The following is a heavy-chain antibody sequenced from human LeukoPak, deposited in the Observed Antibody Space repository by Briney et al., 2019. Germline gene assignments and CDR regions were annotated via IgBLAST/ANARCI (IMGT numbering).Heavy chain of an antibody. D-gene: IGHD6-13*01. Sequence: SVKVSCKASGYTFTGYYMHWVRQAPGQGLEWMGWINPNSGGTNYAQKFQGRVTMTRDTSISTAYMELSRLRSDDTAVYYCARDLGSSWEFDYWGQGTLVTVSS. V-gene: IGHV1-2*02. CDR2: INPNSGGT. J-gene: IGHJ4*02. CDR3: ARDLGSSWEFDY. CDR1: GYTFTGYY.